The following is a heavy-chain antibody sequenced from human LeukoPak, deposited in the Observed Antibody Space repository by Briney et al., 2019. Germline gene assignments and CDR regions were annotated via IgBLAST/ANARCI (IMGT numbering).Heavy chain of an antibody. D-gene: IGHD1-26*01. CDR1: GFTFSSYA. V-gene: IGHV3-30-3*01. CDR3: ARRDSGSYQNEYFQH. J-gene: IGHJ1*01. CDR2: ISYDGSNK. Sequence: PGGSLRLSCAASGFTFSSYAMHWVRHAPGKGLEWVAVISYDGSNKYYADSVKGRFTISRDNSKNTLYLQMNSLRAEDTAVYYCARRDSGSYQNEYFQHWGQGTLVTVSS.